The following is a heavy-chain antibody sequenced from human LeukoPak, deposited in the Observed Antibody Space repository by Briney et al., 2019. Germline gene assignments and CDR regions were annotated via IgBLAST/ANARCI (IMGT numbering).Heavy chain of an antibody. CDR2: IKQDGSEK. Sequence: GSLRLSCAASGFTFSGYWLSWVRQAPGKGLEWVANIKQDGSEKYYVDSVKGRFTISRDNAKNSLYLQMNSLRAEDTAVYYCARVYYYDSTSDYWGQGTLVTVSS. CDR1: GFTFSGYW. CDR3: ARVYYYDSTSDY. V-gene: IGHV3-7*01. D-gene: IGHD3-22*01. J-gene: IGHJ4*02.